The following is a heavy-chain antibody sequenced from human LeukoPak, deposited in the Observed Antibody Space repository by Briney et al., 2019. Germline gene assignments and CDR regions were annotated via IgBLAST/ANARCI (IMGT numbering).Heavy chain of an antibody. CDR2: ISFDGSNK. J-gene: IGHJ4*02. V-gene: IGHV3-30*04. D-gene: IGHD6-19*01. CDR1: GFSFRSYA. CDR3: ARGTGWYVDY. Sequence: GGSLRLSCSASGFSFRSYAMHWVRQAPGKGLEWLAIISFDGSNKDFADSVKGRFTISRDNSKDTLYLQMYSLRPEDTAVYYCARGTGWYVDYWGQGTLVTVSS.